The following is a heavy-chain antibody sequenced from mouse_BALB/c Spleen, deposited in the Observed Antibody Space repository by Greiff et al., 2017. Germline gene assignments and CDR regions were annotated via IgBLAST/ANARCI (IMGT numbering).Heavy chain of an antibody. CDR2: ISSGGST. Sequence: EVKLQESGGGLVKPGGSLKLSCAASGFTFSSYAMSWVRQTPEKRLEWVASISSGGSTYYPDSVKGRFTISRDNARNILYLQMSSLRSEDTAMYYCARGRVRWYFDVWGAGTTVTVSS. J-gene: IGHJ1*01. V-gene: IGHV5-6-5*01. D-gene: IGHD2-14*01. CDR3: ARGRVRWYFDV. CDR1: GFTFSSYA.